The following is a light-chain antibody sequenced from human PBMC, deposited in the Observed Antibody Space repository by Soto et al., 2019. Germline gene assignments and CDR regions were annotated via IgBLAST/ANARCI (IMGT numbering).Light chain of an antibody. CDR2: EVV. CDR3: KSYAGSNTYV. V-gene: IGLV2-8*01. CDR1: KNDSGVYDF. Sequence: QSALTQPPSAPGSPGQSVTISCTGTKNDSGVYDFVSWYQHHPGKAPRLIIYEVVQRPSGVPDRFSGSKSGNTASLTVSGLQAADEADYFCKSYAGSNTYVFGSGTKVTVL. J-gene: IGLJ1*01.